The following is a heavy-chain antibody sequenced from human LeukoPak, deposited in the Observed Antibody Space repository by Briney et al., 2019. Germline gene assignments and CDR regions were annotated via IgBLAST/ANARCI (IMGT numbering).Heavy chain of an antibody. CDR2: IYYSGST. J-gene: IGHJ4*02. D-gene: IGHD3-16*01. Sequence: SETLSLTCAVSGGSISSSNWWSWVRQPPGKGLEWIGSIYYSGSTYYNPSLKSRVTISVDTSKNLFSLKLSSVTAADTAVYYCARDGGRGGYWGQGTLVTVSS. V-gene: IGHV4-4*02. CDR3: ARDGGRGGY. CDR1: GGSISSSNW.